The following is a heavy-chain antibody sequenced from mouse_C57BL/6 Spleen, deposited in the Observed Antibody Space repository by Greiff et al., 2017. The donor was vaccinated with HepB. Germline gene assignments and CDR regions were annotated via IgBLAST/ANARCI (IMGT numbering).Heavy chain of an antibody. CDR2: INPNYGTT. Sequence: VHVKQSGPELVKPGASVKISCKASGYSFTDYNMNWVKQSNGKSLEWIGVINPNYGTTSYNQKFKGKATLTVDQSSSTAYMQLNSLTSEDSAVYYCARGGDYDGDYAMDYWGQGTSVTVSS. CDR1: GYSFTDYN. J-gene: IGHJ4*01. V-gene: IGHV1-39*01. D-gene: IGHD2-4*01. CDR3: ARGGDYDGDYAMDY.